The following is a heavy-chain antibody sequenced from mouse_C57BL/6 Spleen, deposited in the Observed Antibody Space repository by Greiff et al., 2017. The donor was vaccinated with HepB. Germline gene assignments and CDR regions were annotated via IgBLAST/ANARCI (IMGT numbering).Heavy chain of an antibody. J-gene: IGHJ1*03. D-gene: IGHD3-3*01. Sequence: VQLQQSGPGLVAPSQSLSITCTVSGFSLTSYGVSWVRQPPGKGLEWLGVIWGDGSTNYHSALMSRLSISKDNSKSQVFLKLSSLQTDDTATYYCARRGTGYFDVWGKGTTVTVSS. V-gene: IGHV2-3*01. CDR2: IWGDGST. CDR1: GFSLTSYG. CDR3: ARRGTGYFDV.